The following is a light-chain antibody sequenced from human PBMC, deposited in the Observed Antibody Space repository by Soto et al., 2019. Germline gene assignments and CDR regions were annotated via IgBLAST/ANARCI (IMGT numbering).Light chain of an antibody. CDR1: QSVDKY. V-gene: IGKV3-11*01. Sequence: EIVLTQFPATLSFSPGERATLSCRASQSVDKYLVWYQQKPGQAPRLLIYDASGRATGIPARFSGSGSGTDFSLTITSLEPEDFAVYYCQQRTNWPLTFGGGTKLEIK. CDR2: DAS. J-gene: IGKJ4*01. CDR3: QQRTNWPLT.